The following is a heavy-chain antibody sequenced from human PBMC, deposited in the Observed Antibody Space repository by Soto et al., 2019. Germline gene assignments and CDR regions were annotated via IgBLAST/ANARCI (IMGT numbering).Heavy chain of an antibody. CDR1: GFTFSSYS. CDR3: ARGYHYYDSSGYDKWDAFDI. D-gene: IGHD3-22*01. V-gene: IGHV3-21*01. J-gene: IGHJ3*02. Sequence: EVQLVESGGGLVKPGGSLRISCAASGFTFSSYSMNWVRQAPGKGLEWVSSISSSSSYIDYADSVKGRFTISRDNAKNSLYLQMNSLRAEDTAVYYCARGYHYYDSSGYDKWDAFDIWGQGTMVTVSS. CDR2: ISSSSSYI.